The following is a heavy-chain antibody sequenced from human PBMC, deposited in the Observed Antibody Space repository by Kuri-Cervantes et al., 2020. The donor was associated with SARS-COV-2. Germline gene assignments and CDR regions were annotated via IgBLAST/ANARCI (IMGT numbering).Heavy chain of an antibody. V-gene: IGHV3-23*01. D-gene: IGHD2/OR15-2a*01. Sequence: GESLKISCAASGFTFSSYAMNWVRQAPGKGLEWVSTISGSGSTTFYADAVKGRFTISRDNSKNTLYLQMNSLTAEDTAVYYCAKEISTTGHRYFYGMDVWGQGTTVTVSS. CDR2: ISGSGSTT. CDR3: AKEISTTGHRYFYGMDV. J-gene: IGHJ6*02. CDR1: GFTFSSYA.